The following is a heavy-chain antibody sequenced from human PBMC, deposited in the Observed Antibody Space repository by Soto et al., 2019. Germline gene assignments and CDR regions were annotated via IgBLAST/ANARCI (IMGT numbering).Heavy chain of an antibody. CDR3: ATQEVGGTYVYTFDP. CDR2: IYYSGST. Sequence: QLHLRESGPGLVKPSETLSLTCTVSGGSITSSSYYWGWIRQPPGKGLEWIGSIYYSGSTYYNPSPKSRVTISVDTSKTQFSLKLSSVTAADTAVYYCATQEVGGTYVYTFDPWGQGTLVTVSS. J-gene: IGHJ5*02. D-gene: IGHD1-26*01. CDR1: GGSITSSSYY. V-gene: IGHV4-39*01.